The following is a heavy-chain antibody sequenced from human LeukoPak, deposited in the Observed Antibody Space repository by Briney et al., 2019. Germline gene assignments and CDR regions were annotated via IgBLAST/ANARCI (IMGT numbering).Heavy chain of an antibody. CDR3: ARVRDIVVVVAAGLVKGGGPIRY. Sequence: RGSLRLSCAASGFTFSSYAMHWVRQAPGKGLEWVAVISYDGSNKYYADSVKGRFTISRDNSKNTLYLQMNSLRAEDTAVYYCARVRDIVVVVAAGLVKGGGPIRYWGQGTLVTVSS. CDR1: GFTFSSYA. V-gene: IGHV3-30-3*01. CDR2: ISYDGSNK. D-gene: IGHD2-15*01. J-gene: IGHJ4*02.